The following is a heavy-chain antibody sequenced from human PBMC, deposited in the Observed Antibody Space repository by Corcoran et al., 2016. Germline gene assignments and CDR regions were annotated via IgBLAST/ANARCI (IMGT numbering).Heavy chain of an antibody. Sequence: QLQLQESGPGLVKPSETLSLTCTVSGGSISSSSYYWGWIRQPPGKGLEWIGSIYYSGSTYYNPSLKSRVTISVDTSKNQFSLKLSPVTAADTAVYYCARDLGEGDIVVVAAAPVGWFDPWGQGTLVTVSS. CDR2: IYYSGST. J-gene: IGHJ5*02. CDR3: ARDLGEGDIVVVAAAPVGWFDP. D-gene: IGHD2-2*01. V-gene: IGHV4-39*07. CDR1: GGSISSSSYY.